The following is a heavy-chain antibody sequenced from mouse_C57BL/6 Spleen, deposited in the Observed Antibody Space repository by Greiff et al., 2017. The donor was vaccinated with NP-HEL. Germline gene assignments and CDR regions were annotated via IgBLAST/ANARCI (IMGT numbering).Heavy chain of an antibody. D-gene: IGHD2-3*01. CDR2: IYPGDGDT. V-gene: IGHV1-82*01. CDR1: GYAFSSSW. Sequence: QVQLQQSGPELVKPGASVKISCKASGYAFSSSWMNWVKQRPGKGLEWIGRIYPGDGDTNYNGKFKGKATLTADKSSSTAYMQLSSLTSEDSAVYFCARSDGYYEGYWGQGTTLTVSS. CDR3: ARSDGYYEGY. J-gene: IGHJ2*01.